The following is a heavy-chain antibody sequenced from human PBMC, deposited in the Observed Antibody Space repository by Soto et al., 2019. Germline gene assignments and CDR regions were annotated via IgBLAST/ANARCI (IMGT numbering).Heavy chain of an antibody. J-gene: IGHJ5*02. CDR3: ARDIVAVAGPPWFDP. CDR2: IIPILGIA. Sequence: GASVEVSCKASGGTFSSYTISWARQAPGQGLEWMGRIIPILGIANYAQKFQGRVTITADKSTSTAYMELSSLRSEDTAVYYCARDIVAVAGPPWFDPWGQGTLVTVSS. V-gene: IGHV1-69*04. CDR1: GGTFSSYT. D-gene: IGHD6-19*01.